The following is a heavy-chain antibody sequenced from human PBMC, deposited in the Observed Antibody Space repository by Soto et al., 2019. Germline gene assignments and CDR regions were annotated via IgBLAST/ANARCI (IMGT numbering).Heavy chain of an antibody. V-gene: IGHV4-30-4*01. J-gene: IGHJ4*02. D-gene: IGHD3-3*01. Sequence: SETLSLTCSVSGGTINSGDYFWSWIRQPPGKGLEWIGSIFYTGSTYYSPSLKSRASMSMDTSKNLFSLRLRSLTAADTAVYYCAKVRSTTIFDVVSLFDYWGQGTLVTVSS. CDR3: AKVRSTTIFDVVSLFDY. CDR1: GGTINSGDYF. CDR2: IFYTGST.